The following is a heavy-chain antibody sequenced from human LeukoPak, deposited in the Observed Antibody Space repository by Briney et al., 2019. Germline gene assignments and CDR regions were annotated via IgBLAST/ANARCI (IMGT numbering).Heavy chain of an antibody. CDR2: IYTSGST. CDR1: GGSISSGSYY. Sequence: PSETLSLTCTVSGGSISSGSYYWSWIRQPAGKGLEWIGRIYTSGSTNYNPSLKSRVTISVDTSKNQFSLKLSSVTAADTAVYYCARDAALRYFDWFYAFDIWGQGTMVTVS. J-gene: IGHJ3*02. V-gene: IGHV4-61*02. D-gene: IGHD3-9*01. CDR3: ARDAALRYFDWFYAFDI.